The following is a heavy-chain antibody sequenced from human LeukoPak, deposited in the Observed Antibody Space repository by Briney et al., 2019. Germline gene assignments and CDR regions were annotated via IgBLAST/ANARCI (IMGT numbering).Heavy chain of an antibody. J-gene: IGHJ6*02. CDR2: INPSGGST. V-gene: IGHV1-46*01. CDR1: GYTFTSYY. D-gene: IGHD3-10*01. Sequence: ASVKVSCKASGYTFTSYYMHWVRQAPGQGLEWMGIINPSGGSTSYAQKFQGRVTMTRDTSTSTVYMELSSLRSEDTAVYYCARDSWFGESDYYYYYGMDVWGQGTTVTVSS. CDR3: ARDSWFGESDYYYYYGMDV.